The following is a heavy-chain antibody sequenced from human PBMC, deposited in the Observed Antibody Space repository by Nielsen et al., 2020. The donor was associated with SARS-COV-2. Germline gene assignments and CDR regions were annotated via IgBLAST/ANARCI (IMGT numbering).Heavy chain of an antibody. CDR3: ARDGDYDILTGYLDY. J-gene: IGHJ4*02. CDR1: GFTFSSYW. D-gene: IGHD3-9*01. V-gene: IGHV3-7*03. CDR2: IKQDGSEK. Sequence: GESLKISCAASGFTFSSYWMSWVRQAPGKGLEWVANIKQDGSEKYYVDSVKGRFTISRDNAKNSLYLQMNSLRAEDTAVYYCARDGDYDILTGYLDYWGQGTLVTVSS.